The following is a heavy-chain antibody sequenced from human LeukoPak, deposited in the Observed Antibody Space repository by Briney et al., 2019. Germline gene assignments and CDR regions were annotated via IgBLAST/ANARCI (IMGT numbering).Heavy chain of an antibody. CDR1: GYTFTNYY. J-gene: IGHJ4*02. D-gene: IGHD3-16*01. CDR2: INPNGGST. V-gene: IGHV1-46*01. Sequence: ASVKVSCKASGYTFTNYYIHWVRQAPGQRLEWVGLINPNGGSTGYAQKLQGRVTVTTDTSTSTVYMELNSLGSEDTAVYYCARERRAWGEDFWGQGTLVTVSS. CDR3: ARERRAWGEDF.